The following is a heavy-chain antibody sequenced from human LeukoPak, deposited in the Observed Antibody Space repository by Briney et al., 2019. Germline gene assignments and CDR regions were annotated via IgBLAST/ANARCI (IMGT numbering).Heavy chain of an antibody. CDR1: GFTFSSYS. D-gene: IGHD6-13*01. Sequence: GGSLRLSCAASGFTFSSYSMNWVRQAPGKGLEWVSSISSSSSYIYYADSVKGRFTISRDNAKNSLYLQMSSLRAEDTAVYYCARDLGSPPHYSSSWYTGPSYGTDVWGQGTTVTVSS. CDR2: ISSSSSYI. CDR3: ARDLGSPPHYSSSWYTGPSYGTDV. V-gene: IGHV3-21*01. J-gene: IGHJ6*02.